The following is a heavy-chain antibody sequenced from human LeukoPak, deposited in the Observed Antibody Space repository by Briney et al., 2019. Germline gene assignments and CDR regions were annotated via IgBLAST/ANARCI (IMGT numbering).Heavy chain of an antibody. Sequence: SVKVSCKASGGTFSSYAISWVRQAPGQGLEWMGRIIPIFGTANYAQKFQGRVTITTDESASTAYMELSSLRSEDTAVYYCASSPRSSGRKGGFDYWGQGTLVTVSS. V-gene: IGHV1-69*05. D-gene: IGHD6-19*01. CDR2: IIPIFGTA. J-gene: IGHJ4*02. CDR3: ASSPRSSGRKGGFDY. CDR1: GGTFSSYA.